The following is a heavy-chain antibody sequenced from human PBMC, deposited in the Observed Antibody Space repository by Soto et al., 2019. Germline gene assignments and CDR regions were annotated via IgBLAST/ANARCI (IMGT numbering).Heavy chain of an antibody. CDR1: GGAFSDFA. J-gene: IGHJ4*02. CDR3: ARGGLVAVPAALSSYREYTNYRFDS. V-gene: IGHV1-69*01. CDR2: IIPMFDAS. D-gene: IGHD3-16*02. Sequence: QVHLAQSGAEVRKPGSSVKVSCTTSGGAFSDFAFSWVRQAPGQGLEWMGGIIPMFDASKYAQRFQGRVTIPSDASSKTVYLTLSNLTPEDTAVYYCARGGLVAVPAALSSYREYTNYRFDSWGQGTLVSVSS.